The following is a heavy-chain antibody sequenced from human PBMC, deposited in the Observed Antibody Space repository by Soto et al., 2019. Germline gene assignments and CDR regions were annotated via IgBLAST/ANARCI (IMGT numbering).Heavy chain of an antibody. CDR2: ISGSGGST. D-gene: IGHD6-13*01. CDR3: AKGRLLIAAAGTGYVPYYDYGMDV. J-gene: IGHJ6*02. CDR1: GVTFSSYA. Sequence: GGSLKLSCAASGVTFSSYAMSWVRKAPGKELEWVSAISGSGGSTYYADSVKGRFTISGDNSKNTLYLQMNSLRAEDTAVYYCAKGRLLIAAAGTGYVPYYDYGMDVWGQGTTVTVSS. V-gene: IGHV3-23*01.